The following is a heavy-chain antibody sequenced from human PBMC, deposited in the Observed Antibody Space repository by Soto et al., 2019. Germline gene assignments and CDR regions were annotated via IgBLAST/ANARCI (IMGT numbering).Heavy chain of an antibody. CDR2: IIPIFGTA. Sequence: QVQLVQSGAEVKKPGSSVKVSCKASGGTFSSYAISCVRQAPGQGLEWMGGIIPIFGTANYAQKCQGRVTITADESTITAYMELSSLRSEDTAVYYCARAEYSGILVVPDSPHHFDPWCQGTLVTVSS. CDR1: GGTFSSYA. CDR3: ARAEYSGILVVPDSPHHFDP. V-gene: IGHV1-69*01. J-gene: IGHJ5*02. D-gene: IGHD2-2*01.